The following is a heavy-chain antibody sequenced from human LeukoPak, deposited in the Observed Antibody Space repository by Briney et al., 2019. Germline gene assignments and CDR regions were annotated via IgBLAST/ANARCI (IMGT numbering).Heavy chain of an antibody. Sequence: GGSLRLSCAASGFTFSSYAMSWVRQAPGKGLEWVSAISGSGSTIYYADSVKGRFTISRDNAKNSLYLQMNSLRAEDTAVYYCATNHRLGYCSSTSCYPIDYWGQGTLVTVSS. D-gene: IGHD2-2*01. CDR3: ATNHRLGYCSSTSCYPIDY. V-gene: IGHV3-23*01. CDR1: GFTFSSYA. J-gene: IGHJ4*02. CDR2: ISGSGSTI.